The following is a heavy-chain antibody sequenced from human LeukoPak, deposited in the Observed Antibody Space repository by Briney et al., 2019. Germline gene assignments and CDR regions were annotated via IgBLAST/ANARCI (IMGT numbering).Heavy chain of an antibody. D-gene: IGHD6-13*01. J-gene: IGHJ4*02. CDR2: ISGSGGST. V-gene: IGHV3-23*01. Sequence: GGSLRLSCAASGXTFSSYAMSWVRQAPGKGLEWVSAISGSGGSTYYADSVKGRFTISRDNSKNTLYLQMNSLRAEDTAVYYCAKGLVAAGPSPLDYWGQGTLVTVSS. CDR3: AKGLVAAGPSPLDY. CDR1: GXTFSSYA.